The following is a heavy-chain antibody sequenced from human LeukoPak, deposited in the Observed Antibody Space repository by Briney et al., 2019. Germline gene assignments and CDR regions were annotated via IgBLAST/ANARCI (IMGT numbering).Heavy chain of an antibody. J-gene: IGHJ4*02. D-gene: IGHD3-22*01. CDR1: GFTFSSYA. Sequence: GGSLRLSCAASGFTFSSYAMSWVRQAPGKGLEWVSAINGSGGRIYYADSVKGRFTISRDNAKNSLYLQINSLRAEDTAVYYCARGAPYYYDSSGYLYYFDYWGQGTLVTVSS. CDR3: ARGAPYYYDSSGYLYYFDY. CDR2: INGSGGRI. V-gene: IGHV3-23*01.